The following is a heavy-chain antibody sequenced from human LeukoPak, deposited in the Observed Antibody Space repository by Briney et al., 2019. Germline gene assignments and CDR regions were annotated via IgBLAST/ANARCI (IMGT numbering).Heavy chain of an antibody. CDR3: AKALGYCSSTSCPRYYYYGMDV. CDR1: GFTFDDYA. J-gene: IGHJ6*02. CDR2: ISWNSGSI. Sequence: GRSLRLSCAASGFTFDDYAMHWVRQAPGKGLEWVSGISWNSGSIDYADSVKGRFTISRDNAKNSLYLQMNSLRAEDTALYYCAKALGYCSSTSCPRYYYYGMDVWGQGTTVTVSS. D-gene: IGHD2-2*01. V-gene: IGHV3-9*01.